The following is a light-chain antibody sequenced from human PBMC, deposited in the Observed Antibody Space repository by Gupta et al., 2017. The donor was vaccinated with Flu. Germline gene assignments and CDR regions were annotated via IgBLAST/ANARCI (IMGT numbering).Light chain of an antibody. CDR3: MQWQNCPYT. CDR1: QSLVYDDGNIY. J-gene: IGKJ2*01. Sequence: DVVMTQTPVYMPVTLGQPATISCKSSQSLVYDDGNIYLNWFHQRPGQSPRRLIYKISNRDYGVPDSFSGSGSGTDFTLKITSGEAEDVGIYYCMQWQNCPYTFGQGTKLDIK. CDR2: KIS. V-gene: IGKV2-30*01.